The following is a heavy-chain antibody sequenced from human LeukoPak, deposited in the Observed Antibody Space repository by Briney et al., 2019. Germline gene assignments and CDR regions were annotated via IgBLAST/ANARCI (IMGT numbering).Heavy chain of an antibody. CDR2: INPTGDYT. Sequence: GASVKVSRKTSGDTFTRNWMHWIRQGPGQGLEWMGVINPTGDYTMYAQKFQGRVIVTRDMSSNTDYMELGSLRSDDTAVYYCARDHSIDDKSWELDPWGQGTLVTVSS. V-gene: IGHV1-46*01. D-gene: IGHD1-26*01. CDR3: ARDHSIDDKSWELDP. J-gene: IGHJ5*02. CDR1: GDTFTRNW.